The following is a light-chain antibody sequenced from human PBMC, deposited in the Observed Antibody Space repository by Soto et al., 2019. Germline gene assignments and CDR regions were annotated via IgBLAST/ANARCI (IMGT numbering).Light chain of an antibody. J-gene: IGKJ1*01. Sequence: EIVMTQSPVTLSVSPGERATLSCRASQSVSSKLAWYQQKPGQAPRFLIYGASIRATGIPDRFSGSGSGTDFTLTISRLEPEDFAVYYCQQYGSALWTFGQGSKVEIK. CDR1: QSVSSK. V-gene: IGKV3-20*01. CDR3: QQYGSALWT. CDR2: GAS.